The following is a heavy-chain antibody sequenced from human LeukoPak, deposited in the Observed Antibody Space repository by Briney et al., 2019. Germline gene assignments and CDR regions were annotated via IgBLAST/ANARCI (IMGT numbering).Heavy chain of an antibody. CDR3: AREEGYSYGFFGY. V-gene: IGHV1-8*03. CDR2: MNPNSGNT. Sequence: ASVKVSCKASGYAFTTYDINWVRQATGQGLEWMGWMNPNSGNTGYAQKFQGRVTITRNTSISTAYMELSRLRFDDTAVYYCAREEGYSYGFFGYWGQGTLVTVSS. D-gene: IGHD5-18*01. CDR1: GYAFTTYD. J-gene: IGHJ4*02.